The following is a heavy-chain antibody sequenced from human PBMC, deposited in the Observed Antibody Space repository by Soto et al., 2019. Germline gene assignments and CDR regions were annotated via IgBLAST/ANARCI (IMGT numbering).Heavy chain of an antibody. D-gene: IGHD3-9*01. Sequence: HPGGSLRLSCAASGFTFSSYAMSWVRQAPGKGLEWVSAISGSGGSTYYADSVKGRFTISRDNSKNTLYLQMNSLRAEDTAVYYCAKDPLRYFDWLLYPSAFDIWGQGTMVTVSS. CDR2: ISGSGGST. CDR1: GFTFSSYA. CDR3: AKDPLRYFDWLLYPSAFDI. V-gene: IGHV3-23*01. J-gene: IGHJ3*02.